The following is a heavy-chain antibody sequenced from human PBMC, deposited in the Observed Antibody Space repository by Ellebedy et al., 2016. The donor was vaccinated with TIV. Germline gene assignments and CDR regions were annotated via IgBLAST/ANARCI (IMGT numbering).Heavy chain of an antibody. CDR3: ARDPGGGGAYSDNWFDP. CDR2: IYPGGGT. J-gene: IGHJ5*02. D-gene: IGHD4-11*01. CDR1: GFTFTSYS. Sequence: GGSLRLSCAASGFTFTSYSLNWVRQAPGQGLEWVSVIYPGGGTNYSDTVEGRFTVSRDTSTNTIYLQMNSLRGEDTAVYYCARDPGGGGAYSDNWFDPWGQGTLVTVSS. V-gene: IGHV3-66*01.